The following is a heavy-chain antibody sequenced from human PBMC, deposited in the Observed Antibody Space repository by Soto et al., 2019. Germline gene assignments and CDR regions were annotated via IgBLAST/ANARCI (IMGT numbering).Heavy chain of an antibody. V-gene: IGHV3-30*18. CDR3: AQDYGYLRPGYFYGMHV. CDR2: ILYDISNK. CDR1: AFTFSSYG. Sequence: GGSRRLAWAVSAFTFSSYGMQWVRQAPGKGREWLGGILYDISNKYYAHSVKGRFTISTDNSKNTPSLRMTTVTAADTAVYDCAQDYGYLRPGYFYGMHVLGQGTTVTVSS. D-gene: IGHD5-12*01. J-gene: IGHJ6*02.